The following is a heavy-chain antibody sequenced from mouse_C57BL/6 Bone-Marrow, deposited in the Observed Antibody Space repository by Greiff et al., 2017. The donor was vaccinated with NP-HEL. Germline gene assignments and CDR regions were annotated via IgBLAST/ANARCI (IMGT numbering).Heavy chain of an antibody. Sequence: VQLQQPGAELVKPGASVKMSCKASGYTFTSYWITWVKQRPGQGLEWIGDIYPGSGSTNYNEKFKSKATLTVDTSSSTAYMQLSSLTSEDSAVYYCARYGRYGYDKAWFAYWGQGTLVTVSA. CDR1: GYTFTSYW. CDR2: IYPGSGST. J-gene: IGHJ3*01. CDR3: ARYGRYGYDKAWFAY. V-gene: IGHV1-55*01. D-gene: IGHD2-2*01.